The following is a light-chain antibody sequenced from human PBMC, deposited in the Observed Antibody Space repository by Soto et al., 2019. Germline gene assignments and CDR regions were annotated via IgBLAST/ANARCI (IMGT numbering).Light chain of an antibody. V-gene: IGLV2-23*02. CDR2: EVN. J-gene: IGLJ3*02. CDR3: CSYAGNSTWV. Sequence: QSVLTQPASVSESPGQSITISCTGTSSDVEIYNLVSWYQQHPGKAPKLMIYEVNKRPSGVSTRFSGSKSGNTASLTISGLQAEDEADYYCCSYAGNSTWVFGGGTQLTVL. CDR1: SSDVEIYNL.